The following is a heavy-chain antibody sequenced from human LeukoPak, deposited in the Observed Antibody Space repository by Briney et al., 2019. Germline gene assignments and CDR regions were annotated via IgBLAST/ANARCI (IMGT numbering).Heavy chain of an antibody. D-gene: IGHD3-22*01. V-gene: IGHV3-30*18. Sequence: PGRSLRLSCAASGFTFSSYGMHWVRQAPGKGLEWVAVISYDGSNEYYADSVKGRFTISRDNSKNTLYLQMNSLRAEDTAVYYCAKDGGYYDSSGYYEAFPDYWGQGTLVTVSS. J-gene: IGHJ4*02. CDR3: AKDGGYYDSSGYYEAFPDY. CDR1: GFTFSSYG. CDR2: ISYDGSNE.